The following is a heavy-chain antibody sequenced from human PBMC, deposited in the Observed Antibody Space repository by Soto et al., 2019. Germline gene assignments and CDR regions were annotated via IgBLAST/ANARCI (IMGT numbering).Heavy chain of an antibody. D-gene: IGHD3-10*01. V-gene: IGHV1-69*13. CDR3: ARDRISMVRGVPHYFDY. CDR1: GGTFSSYA. J-gene: IGHJ4*02. CDR2: IIPIFGTA. Sequence: VASVKVSCKASGGTFSSYAISWVRQAPGQGLEWMGGIIPIFGTANYAQKFQGRVTITADESTSTAYMELSSLRSEDTAVYYCARDRISMVRGVPHYFDYWGQGTLVTVSS.